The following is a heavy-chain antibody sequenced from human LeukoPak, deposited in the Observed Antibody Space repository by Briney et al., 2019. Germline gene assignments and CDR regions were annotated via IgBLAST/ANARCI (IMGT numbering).Heavy chain of an antibody. CDR1: GYTFTSYG. Sequence: ASVKVSCKASGYTFTSYGISWVRQAPGQGLEWMGWNSAYNGNTNYAQKLQGRVTMTTDTSTSTAYMELRSLRSDDTAVYYCARDTGYSSGWYQNYYYYMDVWGKGTTVTVSS. CDR3: ARDTGYSSGWYQNYYYYMDV. CDR2: NSAYNGNT. V-gene: IGHV1-18*01. D-gene: IGHD6-19*01. J-gene: IGHJ6*03.